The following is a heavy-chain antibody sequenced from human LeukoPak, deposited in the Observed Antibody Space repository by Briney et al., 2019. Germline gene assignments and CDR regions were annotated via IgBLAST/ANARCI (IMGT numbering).Heavy chain of an antibody. CDR2: IRSKIYGGTP. J-gene: IGHJ3*02. CDR1: GFTFGDYA. D-gene: IGHD3-16*01. V-gene: IGHV3-49*04. CDR3: AKDRDDYVWGSYLGAFDI. Sequence: GGSLRLSCTASGFTFGDYAMAWVRQAPGKGLEWVGFIRSKIYGGTPEYAASVKGRFTISRDDSKGIAYLQMNSLRAEDTAVFYCAKDRDDYVWGSYLGAFDIWGQGTMVTVSS.